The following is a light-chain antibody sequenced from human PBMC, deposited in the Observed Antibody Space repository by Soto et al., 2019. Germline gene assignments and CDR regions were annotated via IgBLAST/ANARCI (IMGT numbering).Light chain of an antibody. CDR1: QSLLHSNGYNY. CDR3: MQSLQTPYT. V-gene: IGKV2-28*01. J-gene: IGKJ2*01. Sequence: IVMTQSPLSLPVTPGEPASISCRSSQSLLHSNGYNYLDWYLQKPGQSPQLLIYLGSSRASGVPDRFSGSGSGTDFTLKISRVEAGDVGVYYCMQSLQTPYTFGQGTKLEIK. CDR2: LGS.